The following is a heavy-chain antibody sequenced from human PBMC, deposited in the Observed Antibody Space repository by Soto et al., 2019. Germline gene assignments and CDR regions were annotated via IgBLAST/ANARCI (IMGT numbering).Heavy chain of an antibody. V-gene: IGHV1-69*13. Sequence: SVKVSCKASGGTFSSYAISWVRQAPGQGLEWMGGIIPIFGTANYAQKFQGRVTITADESTSTAYTELSSLRSEDTAVYYCASPEVITPVQAFDIWGQGTMVTVSS. J-gene: IGHJ3*02. CDR1: GGTFSSYA. CDR2: IIPIFGTA. CDR3: ASPEVITPVQAFDI. D-gene: IGHD3-22*01.